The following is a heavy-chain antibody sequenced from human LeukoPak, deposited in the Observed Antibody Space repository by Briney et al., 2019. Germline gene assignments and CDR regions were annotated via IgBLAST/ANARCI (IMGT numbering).Heavy chain of an antibody. CDR2: ITSSSNAI. V-gene: IGHV3-48*02. Sequence: GGSLRLSCAVSGITFSTYCFSWVRQAPGKGLEWLSYITSSSNAIYYADSVKGRFTMSRDNPKNSVYLQMHSLRDEDTAVYYCAGASWFGEWVPWGQGTLVTVSS. J-gene: IGHJ5*02. CDR3: AGASWFGEWVP. CDR1: GITFSTYC. D-gene: IGHD3-10*01.